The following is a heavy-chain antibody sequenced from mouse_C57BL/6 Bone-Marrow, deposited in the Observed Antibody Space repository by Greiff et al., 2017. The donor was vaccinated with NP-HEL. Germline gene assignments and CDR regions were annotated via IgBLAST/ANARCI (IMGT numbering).Heavy chain of an antibody. J-gene: IGHJ2*01. D-gene: IGHD3-2*02. CDR3: VRDSGYAYDY. V-gene: IGHV1-53*01. CDR2: INTSNGGT. Sequence: QVQLQQSGTELVKPGASVKLSCTASGYSFTSCWMHWVKQRPGQGLVWRGNINTSNGGTNYNEKFKSKATLTVDKSSNTAYMQLSSLASEDSAVYYCVRDSGYAYDYWGQGTTLTVSS. CDR1: GYSFTSCW.